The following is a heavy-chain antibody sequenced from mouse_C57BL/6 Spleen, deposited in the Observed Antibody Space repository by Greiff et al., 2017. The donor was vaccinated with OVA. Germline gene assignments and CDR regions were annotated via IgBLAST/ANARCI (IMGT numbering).Heavy chain of an antibody. J-gene: IGHJ4*01. V-gene: IGHV2-2*01. CDR1: GFSLTSYG. Sequence: QVQLKESGPGLVQPSQSLSITCTASGFSLTSYGVHWVRQSPGKGLEWLGVIWSGGSTDYNAAFISRLSISKDNSKSQVFFKMNSLQADDTAIYYCARAGYYAMDYWGQGTSVTVSS. CDR2: IWSGGST. CDR3: ARAGYYAMDY.